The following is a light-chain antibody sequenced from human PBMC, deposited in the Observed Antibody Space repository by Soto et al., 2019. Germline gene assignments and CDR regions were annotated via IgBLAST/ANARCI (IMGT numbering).Light chain of an antibody. CDR2: DNN. V-gene: IGLV1-51*01. CDR1: SSNIGSNY. CDR3: GTWDSSLSAVV. J-gene: IGLJ2*01. Sequence: QSVLTQPPSVSAAPGQKVTISCSGSSSNIGSNYVSWYQQLPGTAPKLLIYDNNKRPSGIPDRFSGSKSGTSATLGITGLQTGDEADYCGTWDSSLSAVVFGGGTQLTVL.